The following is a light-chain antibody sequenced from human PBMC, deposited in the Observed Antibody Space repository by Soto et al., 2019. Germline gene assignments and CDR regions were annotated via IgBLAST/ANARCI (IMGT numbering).Light chain of an antibody. J-gene: IGKJ1*01. CDR1: HTISSSY. V-gene: IGKV3-20*01. CDR3: QQYVTSSPRT. Sequence: EIVLTQSPGTLSLSPGERATLSCRASHTISSSYLAWYQQKPGQAPRLLMYGISRRATGIPDRFSGSGSGTDFTLTITRLEPEDSEVYYCQQYVTSSPRTFGQGTKVDIK. CDR2: GIS.